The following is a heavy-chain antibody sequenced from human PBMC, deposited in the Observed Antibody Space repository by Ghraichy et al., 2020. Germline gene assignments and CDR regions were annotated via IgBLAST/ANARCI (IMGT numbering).Heavy chain of an antibody. CDR3: AMNGDYALPNYRGDY. V-gene: IGHV3-23*01. Sequence: GESLNISCAASGFTFSSYAMSWVRQAPGKGLEWVSAISGSGGSTYYADSVKGRFTISRDNSKNTLYLQMNSLRAEDTAVYYCAMNGDYALPNYRGDYWGQGTLVTVSS. J-gene: IGHJ4*02. CDR1: GFTFSSYA. CDR2: ISGSGGST. D-gene: IGHD4-17*01.